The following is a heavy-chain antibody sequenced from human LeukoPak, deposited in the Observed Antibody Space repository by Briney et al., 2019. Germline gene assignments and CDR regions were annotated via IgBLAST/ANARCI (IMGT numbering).Heavy chain of an antibody. D-gene: IGHD6-19*01. V-gene: IGHV4-59*01. CDR2: IYYSGST. CDR1: GGSISSYY. CDR3: ARGEAVAANRGYYYYYGMDV. J-gene: IGHJ6*02. Sequence: PSETLSLTCTVSGGSISSYYWSWIRQPPGKGLEWIGYIYYSGSTNYNPSLKSRVTIPVDTSKNQFSLKLSSVTAADTAVYYYARGEAVAANRGYYYYYGMDVWGQGTTVTVSS.